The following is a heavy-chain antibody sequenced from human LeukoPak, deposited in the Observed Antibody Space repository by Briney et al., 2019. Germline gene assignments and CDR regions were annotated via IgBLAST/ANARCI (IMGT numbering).Heavy chain of an antibody. D-gene: IGHD6-19*01. CDR1: GASISSYY. CDR2: IYTSETT. CDR3: ARHRSPSSLSYFDI. V-gene: IGHV4-4*09. J-gene: IGHJ4*02. Sequence: PSETLSLTCTVSGASISSYYWSWIRQPRGKGLERIGYIYTSETTNYNPSLRSRVTISIDTSKNQFSLRLSSVTAADTAVYYCARHRSPSSLSYFDIWGQGTLVIVSS.